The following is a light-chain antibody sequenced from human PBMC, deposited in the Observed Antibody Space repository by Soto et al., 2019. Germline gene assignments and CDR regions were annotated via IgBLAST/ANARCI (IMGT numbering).Light chain of an antibody. CDR1: QVINNW. Sequence: DIQMTQSPSSVSASVGDRVTITCRTSQVINNWLAWYQEKPGKDPKLLIFATSNLHGGVQSRFSGSGSGTDFTLTIRRLPPEDFATYYCLQANTFPPHFGPGTRVDIK. CDR2: ATS. J-gene: IGKJ3*01. V-gene: IGKV1-12*01. CDR3: LQANTFPPH.